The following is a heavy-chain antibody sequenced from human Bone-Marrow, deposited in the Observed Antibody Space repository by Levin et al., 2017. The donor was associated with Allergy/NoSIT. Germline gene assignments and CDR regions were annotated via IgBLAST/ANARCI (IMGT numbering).Heavy chain of an antibody. V-gene: IGHV3-23*01. Sequence: GSLRLSCATSGFPFNYYAMGWVRQTPGMGLEWVSAISADGGSTYYADYVKGRFAISRDNTKNTLYLQMNSLGAEDTALYYCAKIYSSSAYFPEYWGPGTLVTVSS. CDR1: GFPFNYYA. CDR3: AKIYSSSAYFPEY. CDR2: ISADGGST. J-gene: IGHJ4*02. D-gene: IGHD6-13*01.